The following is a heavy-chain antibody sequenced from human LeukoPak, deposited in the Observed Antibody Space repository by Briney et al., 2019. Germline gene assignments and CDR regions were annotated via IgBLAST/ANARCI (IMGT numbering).Heavy chain of an antibody. V-gene: IGHV4-34*01. J-gene: IGHJ6*04. CDR1: GRSFSGYY. Sequence: SETLSLTCAVYGRSFSGYYWSWIRQPPGKGLEWIGEINHSGSTNYNPSLKSRVTISVDTSKNQFSLKLSSVTAADTAVYYCARGPYYYGSGTFYYYYGMDVWGKGTTVTVSS. CDR2: INHSGST. D-gene: IGHD3-10*01. CDR3: ARGPYYYGSGTFYYYYGMDV.